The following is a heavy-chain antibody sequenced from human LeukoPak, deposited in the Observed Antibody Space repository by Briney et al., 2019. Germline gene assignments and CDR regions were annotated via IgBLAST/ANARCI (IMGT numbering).Heavy chain of an antibody. CDR2: IYDSGST. Sequence: SETLSLTCTVSGGSISSYYWGWIRQPPGKGLEWIGYIYDSGSTNYKSSLKSRVTISVDTSKNQFSLKLSSVTAADTAVYYCARASVRQAFDIWGQGTMVTVSS. D-gene: IGHD6-6*01. CDR1: GGSISSYY. V-gene: IGHV4-59*01. CDR3: ARASVRQAFDI. J-gene: IGHJ3*02.